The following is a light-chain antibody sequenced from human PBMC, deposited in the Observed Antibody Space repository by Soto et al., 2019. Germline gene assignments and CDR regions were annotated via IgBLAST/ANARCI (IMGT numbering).Light chain of an antibody. CDR2: AAS. V-gene: IGKV1-27*01. CDR3: QKYNSAPFT. Sequence: DIQMTQSPSSLSASVGDRAAITCRARQGISNSLAWYQQKPGQVPKLLIYAASTLQSGVPSRFSGSGSGTDFTLTISSLQPEDVATYDCQKYNSAPFTFGPGTKVDIK. CDR1: QGISNS. J-gene: IGKJ3*01.